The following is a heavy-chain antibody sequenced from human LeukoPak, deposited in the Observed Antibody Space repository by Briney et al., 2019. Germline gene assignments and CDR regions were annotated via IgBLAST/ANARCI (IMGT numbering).Heavy chain of an antibody. CDR1: GGSISSSSYY. D-gene: IGHD3-3*01. CDR2: IYYSGST. V-gene: IGHV4-39*01. Sequence: TETLSLTCTVSGGSISSSSYYWGWIRQPPGKGLEWIGRIYYSGSTYYNPSLKSRVTISVDTSKNQFSLKLSSVTAADTAVYYCARHGVGHLDFWSGLGYIRRDYYYYMDVWGKGTTVTVSS. J-gene: IGHJ6*03. CDR3: ARHGVGHLDFWSGLGYIRRDYYYYMDV.